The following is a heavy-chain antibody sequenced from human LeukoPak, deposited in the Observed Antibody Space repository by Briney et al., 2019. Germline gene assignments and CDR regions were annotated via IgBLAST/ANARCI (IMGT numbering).Heavy chain of an antibody. V-gene: IGHV4-4*07. CDR1: GGSISSYY. CDR2: IYTSGST. CDR3: ARGAYYYGSGLPFDP. D-gene: IGHD3-10*01. J-gene: IGHJ5*02. Sequence: SETLSLTGTVSGGSISSYYWSWIRQPAGKGLEWIGRIYTSGSTNYNPSLKSRVTMSVDTSKNQFSLKLSSVTAADTAVYYCARGAYYYGSGLPFDPWGQGTLVTVSS.